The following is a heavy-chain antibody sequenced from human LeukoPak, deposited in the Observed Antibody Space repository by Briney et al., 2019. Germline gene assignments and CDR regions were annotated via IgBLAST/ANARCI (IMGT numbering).Heavy chain of an antibody. D-gene: IGHD4-23*01. CDR2: ISWDSGAI. J-gene: IGHJ4*02. CDR3: AKDYGGNHWFDY. CDR1: GFTFDGYA. Sequence: GGSLRLSCAASGFTFDGYAMHLVRQAPGKGLEWVSGISWDSGAIGYADSVKGRFTISRDNAKNSLYLQMDSLRAEDTALYYCAKDYGGNHWFDYWGQGTLVTVSS. V-gene: IGHV3-9*01.